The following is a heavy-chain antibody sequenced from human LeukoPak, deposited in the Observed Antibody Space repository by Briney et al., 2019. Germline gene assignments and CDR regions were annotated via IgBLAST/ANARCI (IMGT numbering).Heavy chain of an antibody. J-gene: IGHJ3*02. V-gene: IGHV4-39*01. CDR2: ISYSGNT. CDR3: ARHCCSGPAKRVFDI. D-gene: IGHD2-15*01. CDR1: GGSIISSDYH. Sequence: PSETLSLTCTVSGGSIISSDYHWGWVRQPPGKGLEWIGTISYSGNTDYNPSLRSRVTISVDTSNNQFSLRLGSVAAADTAVYHCARHCCSGPAKRVFDIWGQGTMVTVSS.